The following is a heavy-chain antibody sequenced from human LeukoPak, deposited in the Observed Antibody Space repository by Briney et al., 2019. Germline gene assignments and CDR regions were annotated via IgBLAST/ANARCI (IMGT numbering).Heavy chain of an antibody. CDR2: VYPDDSQT. CDR3: ARLSGGSSLRNDVFDI. V-gene: IGHV5-51*01. J-gene: IGHJ3*02. Sequence: PGESPKISCKASGYTFNIYWIAWVRQMPGKGLEWMGIVYPDDSQTRYSPSFQGQVIISADKSISTVYLQWSSLRASDTAMYYCARLSGGSSLRNDVFDIWGQGTMVTVSS. CDR1: GYTFNIYW. D-gene: IGHD1-26*01.